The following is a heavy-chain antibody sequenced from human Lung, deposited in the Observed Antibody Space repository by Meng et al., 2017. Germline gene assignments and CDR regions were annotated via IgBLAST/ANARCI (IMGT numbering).Heavy chain of an antibody. CDR2: ISGYNGNT. V-gene: IGHV1-18*01. J-gene: IGHJ5*02. CDR1: GYTFTSYG. Sequence: QVQLAQSGDEVKTSGALVKVSCKASGYTFTSYGISWVRQAPGQGLEWMGWISGYNGNTNYAQKFQGRVTMTTDTSTSTAYMELRSLRSDDTAVYYCARDRYCSTTSCTGWFDPWGQGTLVTVSS. CDR3: ARDRYCSTTSCTGWFDP. D-gene: IGHD2-2*01.